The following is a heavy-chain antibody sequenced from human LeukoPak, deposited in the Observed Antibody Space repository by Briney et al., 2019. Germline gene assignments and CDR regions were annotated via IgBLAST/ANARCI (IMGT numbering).Heavy chain of an antibody. CDR3: ARALWKWELLLFDY. V-gene: IGHV1-2*02. CDR2: INPNSGGT. D-gene: IGHD1-26*01. Sequence: ASVKVSCKASGYTFTCYYMHWVRQAPGQGLEWMGWINPNSGGTNYAQKFQGRVTMTRDTSISTAYMELSRLRSDDTAVYYCARALWKWELLLFDYWGQGTLVTVSS. CDR1: GYTFTCYY. J-gene: IGHJ4*02.